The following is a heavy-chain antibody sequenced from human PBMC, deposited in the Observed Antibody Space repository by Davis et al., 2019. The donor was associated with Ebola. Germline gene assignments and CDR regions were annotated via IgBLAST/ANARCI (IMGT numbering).Heavy chain of an antibody. Sequence: ASVPVSCKASRYTFTSYGISWVRQAPGQGLEWMGWISAYNGNTNYAQKLQGRVTMTTDTSTSTAYMELRSLRSDDTAVYYCARDAITIFGVVNPGMDVWGQGTTVTVSS. CDR1: RYTFTSYG. CDR3: ARDAITIFGVVNPGMDV. J-gene: IGHJ6*02. V-gene: IGHV1-18*01. CDR2: ISAYNGNT. D-gene: IGHD3-3*01.